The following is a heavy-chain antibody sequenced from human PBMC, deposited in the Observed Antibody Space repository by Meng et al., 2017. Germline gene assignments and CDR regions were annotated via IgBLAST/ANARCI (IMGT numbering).Heavy chain of an antibody. J-gene: IGHJ4*02. CDR1: GFTFSDYY. CDR3: ATPLSWGLPTTFDY. V-gene: IGHV3-11*04. CDR2: ISSSGSTI. Sequence: GESLKISCAASGFTFSDYYMSWIRQAPGKGLEWVAYISSSGSTIYYADSVKGRFTISRDNAKNSLYLQMNSLRAEDTAVYCCATPLSWGLPTTFDYWGQGKLVTVSS. D-gene: IGHD1-26*01.